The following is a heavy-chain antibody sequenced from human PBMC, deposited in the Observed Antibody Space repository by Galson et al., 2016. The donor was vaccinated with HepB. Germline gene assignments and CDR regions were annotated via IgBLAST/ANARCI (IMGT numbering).Heavy chain of an antibody. D-gene: IGHD2-2*01. CDR2: IWFDGSNT. Sequence: SLRLSCAASGFTFTNYGVHWVHQAPGKGLEWVAVIWFDGSNTYYADSVKGRFTISRDNSKHTVYLQMNSLRAEDTAVYYCARGNPPSTPVDYWGQGTLVTVSS. CDR3: ARGNPPSTPVDY. J-gene: IGHJ4*02. V-gene: IGHV3-33*01. CDR1: GFTFTNYG.